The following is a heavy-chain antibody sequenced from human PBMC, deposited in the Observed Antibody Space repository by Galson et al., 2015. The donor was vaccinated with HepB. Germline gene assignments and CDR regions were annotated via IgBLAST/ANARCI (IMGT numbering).Heavy chain of an antibody. CDR2: ISYDGSNK. CDR1: GFTFSSYG. V-gene: IGHV3-30*18. D-gene: IGHD3-22*01. Sequence: SLRLSCAASGFTFSSYGMHWVRQAPGKGLEWVAVISYDGSNKYYADSVKGRFTISRDNSKNTLYLQMNSLRAEDTAVYYCAKDLAVFSYYYDSSGYYYYYYYGMDVWGQGTTVTVSS. CDR3: AKDLAVFSYYYDSSGYYYYYYYGMDV. J-gene: IGHJ6*02.